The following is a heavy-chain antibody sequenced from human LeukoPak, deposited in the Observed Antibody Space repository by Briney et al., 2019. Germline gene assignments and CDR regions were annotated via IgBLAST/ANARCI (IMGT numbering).Heavy chain of an antibody. Sequence: ASVKVSCKASGYTFTSYDINWVRQATGQGLEWMGWMNPNSGNTGYARKFQGRVTMTRNTSISTAYMELSSLRSEDTAVYYCARVREYSSSHKGYYYYYYGMDVWGQGTTVTVSS. CDR3: ARVREYSSSHKGYYYYYYGMDV. J-gene: IGHJ6*02. V-gene: IGHV1-8*01. CDR1: GYTFTSYD. CDR2: MNPNSGNT. D-gene: IGHD6-6*01.